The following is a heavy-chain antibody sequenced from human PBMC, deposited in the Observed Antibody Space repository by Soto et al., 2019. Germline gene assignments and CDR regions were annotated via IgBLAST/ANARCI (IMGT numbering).Heavy chain of an antibody. CDR1: GGSISSYY. V-gene: IGHV4-59*01. CDR2: IYYSGST. D-gene: IGHD6-13*01. Sequence: SETLSLTCTVSGGSISSYYWSWIRQPPGKGLEWIGYIYYSGSTNYNPSLKSRVTISVDTSKNQFSLKLSSVTAADTAVYYCARGSSWSDPYNCLDPWRQRTLVTVSS. J-gene: IGHJ5*02. CDR3: ARGSSWSDPYNCLDP.